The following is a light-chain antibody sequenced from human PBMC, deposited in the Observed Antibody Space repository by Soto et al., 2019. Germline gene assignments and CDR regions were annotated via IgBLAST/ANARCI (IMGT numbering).Light chain of an antibody. V-gene: IGKV1-39*01. CDR1: QSISSY. Sequence: DIQMTQSPSSLSASVGDRVTITCGASQSISSYLNWYQQKPGKAPKLLISAASSLQSGVPSRFSGSVSGTDGTLTISSLKQEDGATYYCQQKYSTTITFGQGTRLEIK. CDR2: AAS. CDR3: QQKYSTTIT. J-gene: IGKJ5*01.